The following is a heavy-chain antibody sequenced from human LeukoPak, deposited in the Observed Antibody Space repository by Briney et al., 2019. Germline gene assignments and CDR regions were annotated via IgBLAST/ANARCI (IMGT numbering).Heavy chain of an antibody. D-gene: IGHD5-12*01. Sequence: SQTLSLTCAISGDSVSSNSVAWNWIRQSPSRGLEWLGRTYYKSKWFNEYAPSVQSRISINPDTSKNQFSLQLNSLTPDDTAVYYCTRDPGWLEFDCWGQGTLVTVSS. CDR2: TYYKSKWFN. V-gene: IGHV6-1*01. CDR3: TRDPGWLEFDC. J-gene: IGHJ4*02. CDR1: GDSVSSNSVA.